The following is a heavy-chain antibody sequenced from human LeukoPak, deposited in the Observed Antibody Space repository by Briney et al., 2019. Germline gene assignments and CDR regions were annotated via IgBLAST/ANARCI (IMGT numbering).Heavy chain of an antibody. CDR3: ARGIESYGDYGY. CDR1: GGSISGSY. V-gene: IGHV4-59*01. D-gene: IGHD4-17*01. CDR2: MYNSGST. Sequence: SETLPLTCTVSGGSISGSYWSWTRQPPGKGLEWIAYMYNSGSTNYNPSLKSRVTISIDTSKNQFSLKLSSLTAADTAIYYCARGIESYGDYGYWGQGILVTVSS. J-gene: IGHJ4*02.